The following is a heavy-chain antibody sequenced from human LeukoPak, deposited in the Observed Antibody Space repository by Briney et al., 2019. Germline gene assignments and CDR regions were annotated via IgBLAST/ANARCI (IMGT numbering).Heavy chain of an antibody. CDR1: GGSISSGGYS. CDR2: IYHSGST. Sequence: PSETLSLTCAVSGGSISSGGYSWSWIRQPPGKGLEWIGYIYHSGSTNYNPSLKSRVTISVDTSKNQFSLKLSSVTAADTAVYYCARGQGWFDPWGQGTLVTVSS. V-gene: IGHV4-30-2*01. CDR3: ARGQGWFDP. J-gene: IGHJ5*02.